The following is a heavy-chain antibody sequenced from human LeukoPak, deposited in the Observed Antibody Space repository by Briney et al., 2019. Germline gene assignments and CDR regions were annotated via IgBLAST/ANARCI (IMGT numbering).Heavy chain of an antibody. CDR1: GGTFSSYA. V-gene: IGHV1-69*06. Sequence: ASVKVSCKASGGTFSSYAISWVRQAPGQGLEWMGRIIPTFGTANYAQRFQGRVTITADKSTSTAYMELSSLRSEDTAVYYCAREAVAYTSYYFDYWGQGTLVTVSS. J-gene: IGHJ4*02. CDR2: IIPTFGTA. CDR3: AREAVAYTSYYFDY. D-gene: IGHD4-23*01.